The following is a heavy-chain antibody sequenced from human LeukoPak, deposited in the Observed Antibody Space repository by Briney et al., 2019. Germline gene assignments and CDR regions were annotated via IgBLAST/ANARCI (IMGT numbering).Heavy chain of an antibody. CDR2: ISSSSSYI. CDR3: AGGYSSGWRELDY. CDR1: GFTFSSYG. Sequence: GGSLRLSCAASGFTFSSYGMNWVRQAPGKGLEWVSSISSSSSYIYYADSVKGRFTISRDNAKNSLYLQMNSLRAEDTAVYYCAGGYSSGWRELDYWGQGTLVTVSS. V-gene: IGHV3-21*01. D-gene: IGHD6-19*01. J-gene: IGHJ4*02.